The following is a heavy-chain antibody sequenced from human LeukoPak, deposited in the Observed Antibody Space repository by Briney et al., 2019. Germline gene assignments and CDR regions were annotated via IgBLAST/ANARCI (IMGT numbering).Heavy chain of an antibody. CDR1: GGSFSGYY. D-gene: IGHD3-10*01. J-gene: IGHJ4*02. Sequence: PSETLSLTCAVYGGSFSGYYWSWIRQPPGKGLEWIGEINHSGSTNYNPSLKSRVTISVDTSKNQFSLKLSSVTAADTAVYYCASKTYYYGSGSYYRYWGPGTLVTVSS. V-gene: IGHV4-34*01. CDR2: INHSGST. CDR3: ASKTYYYGSGSYYRY.